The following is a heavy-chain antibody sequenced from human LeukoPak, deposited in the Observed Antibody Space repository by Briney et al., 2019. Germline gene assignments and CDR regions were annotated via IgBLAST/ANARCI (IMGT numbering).Heavy chain of an antibody. CDR3: TTDEDWNYARKDV. CDR2: TVSEIDGGTT. CDR1: GFTFNYAW. J-gene: IGHJ6*02. V-gene: IGHV3-15*04. Sequence: GGSQRLSCAASGFTFNYAWMSRVRQVPGKGLEWVGQTVSEIDGGTTDYATPVKGRFTISRDDSKSTLYLQMNSLKIEDTAVYYCTTDEDWNYARKDVWGQGATVIVSS. D-gene: IGHD1-7*01.